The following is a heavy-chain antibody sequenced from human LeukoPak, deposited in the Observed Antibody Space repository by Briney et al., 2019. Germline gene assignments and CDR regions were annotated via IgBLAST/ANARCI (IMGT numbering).Heavy chain of an antibody. CDR1: GFTFSSYG. J-gene: IGHJ4*02. D-gene: IGHD3-9*01. V-gene: IGHV3-33*06. CDR3: AKAANYDKPYYFDY. Sequence: PGRSLRLSCAASGFTFSSYGMHWVRQAPGKGLEWVAVIWYDGSNKYYADSVKGRFTISRDNSKNTLYLRMNSLRAEDTAVYYCAKAANYDKPYYFDYWGQGTLVTVSS. CDR2: IWYDGSNK.